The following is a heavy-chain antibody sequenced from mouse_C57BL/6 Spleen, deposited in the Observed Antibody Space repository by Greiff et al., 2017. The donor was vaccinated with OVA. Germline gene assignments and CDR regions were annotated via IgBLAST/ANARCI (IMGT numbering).Heavy chain of an antibody. V-gene: IGHV1-77*01. Sequence: QVQLQQSGAELVKPGASVKISCKASGYTFTDYYINWVKQRPGQGLEWIGKIGPGSGSTYYNEKFKGKATLTADKSSSTAYMQLSSLTSEDSAVYFCASSYYYGSSLAWFAYWGQGTLVTVSA. CDR3: ASSYYYGSSLAWFAY. CDR2: IGPGSGST. D-gene: IGHD1-1*01. J-gene: IGHJ3*01. CDR1: GYTFTDYY.